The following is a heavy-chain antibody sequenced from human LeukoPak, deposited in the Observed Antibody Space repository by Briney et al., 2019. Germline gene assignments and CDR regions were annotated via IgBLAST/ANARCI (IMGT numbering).Heavy chain of an antibody. J-gene: IGHJ3*02. V-gene: IGHV1-69*05. CDR2: IIPIFGTA. CDR1: GGTFSSYA. D-gene: IGHD5-18*01. CDR3: ARSGYSHGSPNAFDI. Sequence: SVKVSCKASGGTFSSYAISWVRQAPAQGLEWMGGIIPIFGTANYAQKFQHSVPLTTDESTGTAYKELSSLRSEDTAVYYYARSGYSHGSPNAFDIWGQGTMVTVSS.